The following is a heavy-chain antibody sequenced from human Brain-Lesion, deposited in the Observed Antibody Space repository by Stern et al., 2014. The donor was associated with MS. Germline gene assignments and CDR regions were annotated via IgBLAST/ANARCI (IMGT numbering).Heavy chain of an antibody. CDR3: ARKTDTAVGGDY. J-gene: IGHJ4*02. D-gene: IGHD5-18*01. CDR2: MYSRGGT. CDR1: GFSVSTNF. Sequence: EVQLLESGGGFIQPGGSLRLSCAASGFSVSTNFMSWVRQAPGKGLEWVSLMYSRGGTNYADSVKGRFTISRDSSKNTLYLQMSDLRAEDTAVYYCARKTDTAVGGDYWGPGTLVTVSS. V-gene: IGHV3-53*01.